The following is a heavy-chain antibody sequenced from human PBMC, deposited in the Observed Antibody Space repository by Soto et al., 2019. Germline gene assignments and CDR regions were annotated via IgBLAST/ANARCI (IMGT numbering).Heavy chain of an antibody. CDR2: ISYDGGNE. CDR3: ARSTPHSSGTNYYKYGMDV. Sequence: QVQLVESGGGVVQPGRSLRLSCAASGFTFNNFAMHWVRQAPGKGLEWATLISYDGGNEYYADSVKGRFTISRDNSKNTLYLQMNSLRPEDTAVYYCARSTPHSSGTNYYKYGMDVWGQGTTVTVSS. V-gene: IGHV3-30-3*01. CDR1: GFTFNNFA. D-gene: IGHD6-25*01. J-gene: IGHJ6*02.